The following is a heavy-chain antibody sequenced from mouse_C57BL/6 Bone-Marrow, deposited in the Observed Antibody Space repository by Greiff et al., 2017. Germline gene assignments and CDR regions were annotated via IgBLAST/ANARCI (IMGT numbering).Heavy chain of an antibody. CDR1: GFNIKDDY. D-gene: IGHD2-4*01. V-gene: IGHV14-4*01. J-gene: IGHJ3*01. CDR2: IDPENGDT. CDR3: TTYDYDGAWFAY. Sequence: VQLQQSGAELVRPGASVKLSCTASGFNIKDDYMHWVKQRPEQGLEWIGWIDPENGDTEYASKFKGKATITADTSSNTAYLQLSSLTSEDTAVYYCTTYDYDGAWFAYWGQGTLVTVSA.